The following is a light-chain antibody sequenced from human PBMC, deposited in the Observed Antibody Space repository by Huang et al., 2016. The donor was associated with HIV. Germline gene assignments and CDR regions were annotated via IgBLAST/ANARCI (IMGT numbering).Light chain of an antibody. CDR3: MQALQNPRT. CDR1: QSLLHTNGYSY. J-gene: IGKJ5*01. V-gene: IGKV2-28*01. Sequence: IVMTQSPLSLPVTPGEPASISCRSSQSLLHTNGYSYVDGYLQKPGQSPQRLIYLSSNRSSGVPDMCSGSGSVLYFTLKISSVEAEDVGIYYCMQALQNPRTFGQGTRLEIK. CDR2: LSS.